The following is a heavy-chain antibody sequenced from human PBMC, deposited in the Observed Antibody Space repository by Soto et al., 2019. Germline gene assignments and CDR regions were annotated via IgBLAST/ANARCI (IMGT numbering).Heavy chain of an antibody. V-gene: IGHV1-69*13. Sequence: ASVKVSCKASGGTFSSYAISWVRQAPGQGLEWMGGIIPIFGTANYAQKFQGRVTITADESTSTAYMELRSLRSDDTAVYYCARDWGDNWNDAFYWGQGTLVTVSS. D-gene: IGHD1-1*01. CDR3: ARDWGDNWNDAFY. J-gene: IGHJ4*02. CDR2: IIPIFGTA. CDR1: GGTFSSYA.